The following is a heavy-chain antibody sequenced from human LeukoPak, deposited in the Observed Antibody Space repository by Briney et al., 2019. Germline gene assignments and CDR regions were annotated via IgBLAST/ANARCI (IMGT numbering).Heavy chain of an antibody. CDR3: AKDVWVDTTGRYPNLMRGLDV. J-gene: IGHJ6*02. V-gene: IGHV1-18*01. Sequence: ASVKVSCKASGYTFTSYGISWVRQAPGQGLEWMGWINAYNGNTNYAQNLQGRVTMTTDTSTSTAYMELRSLRSDDTALYYCAKDVWVDTTGRYPNLMRGLDVWGQGTTVTVSS. CDR1: GYTFTSYG. CDR2: INAYNGNT. D-gene: IGHD1-1*01.